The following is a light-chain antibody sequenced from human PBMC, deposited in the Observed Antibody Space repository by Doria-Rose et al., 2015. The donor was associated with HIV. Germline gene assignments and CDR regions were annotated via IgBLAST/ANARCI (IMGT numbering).Light chain of an antibody. Sequence: TQSPGTLSLSPGERATLSCRASQSFSSTCLAWYQQKPGQAPSLLIYDGSTRATGIPDRFSASGSGTDFTLTINRLEPEGFAPYYCLQYGTSWTFGQGTKVEI. V-gene: IGKV3-20*01. CDR2: DGS. CDR3: LQYGTSWT. CDR1: QSFSSTC. J-gene: IGKJ1*01.